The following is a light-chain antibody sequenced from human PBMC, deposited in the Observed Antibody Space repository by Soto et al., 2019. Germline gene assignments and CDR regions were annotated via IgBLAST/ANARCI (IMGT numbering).Light chain of an antibody. CDR2: KVS. J-gene: IGKJ2*03. V-gene: IGKV2-30*01. CDR1: QSLVYRDGNTY. CDR3: MKGTHWPPYS. Sequence: VVLTQSPLSLPVTLGQPASISCRSSQSLVYRDGNTYLNWFQQRPGQSPRRLIYKVSVRDSGVPDRLSCGESGIDFTLKISRVEAEDVGVYYCMKGTHWPPYSFGQGTKLEIK.